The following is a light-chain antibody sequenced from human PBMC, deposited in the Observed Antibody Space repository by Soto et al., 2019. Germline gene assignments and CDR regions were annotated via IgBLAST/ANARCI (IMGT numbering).Light chain of an antibody. V-gene: IGLV4-69*01. Sequence: QLVLTQSPSASASLGASVKLTCTLSSGHSSYAIAWHQQQPEKGPRYLMKINSDGRHTKGDGIPDRFSGSSSGAERYLTISSLQSEDEADYYCQTWGTGIRVFGGGTKVTVL. CDR1: SGHSSYA. J-gene: IGLJ3*02. CDR2: INSDGRH. CDR3: QTWGTGIRV.